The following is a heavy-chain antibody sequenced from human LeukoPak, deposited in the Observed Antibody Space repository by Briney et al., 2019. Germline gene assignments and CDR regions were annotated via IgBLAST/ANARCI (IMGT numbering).Heavy chain of an antibody. D-gene: IGHD1-1*01. CDR1: GFTFSSYA. Sequence: HPGGALRLSCSASGFTFSSYAMSWVPQAPGKGLEWVSAISGSGGSTYYADYVKGRFTISRDNSKNTLYLQMNSLRAEDTAVYYCAKDRGYNWNDLANWFDPWGQGTLVTVSS. J-gene: IGHJ5*02. CDR2: ISGSGGST. CDR3: AKDRGYNWNDLANWFDP. V-gene: IGHV3-23*01.